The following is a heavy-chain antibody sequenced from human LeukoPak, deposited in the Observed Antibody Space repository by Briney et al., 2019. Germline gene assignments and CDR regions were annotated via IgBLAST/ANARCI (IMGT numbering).Heavy chain of an antibody. D-gene: IGHD4-23*01. V-gene: IGHV4-34*01. J-gene: IGHJ4*02. CDR2: INDRGTT. Sequence: SETLSLTCAVYGGSFTGYFWNWIRQSPGKGLEWIADINDRGTTNYNPSLKSRVTVSVDTSKNQFSLKLTSVTAADTGVYYCARDPTTVVTVPYYFDLWGQGTPVTVSS. CDR3: ARDPTTVVTVPYYFDL. CDR1: GGSFTGYF.